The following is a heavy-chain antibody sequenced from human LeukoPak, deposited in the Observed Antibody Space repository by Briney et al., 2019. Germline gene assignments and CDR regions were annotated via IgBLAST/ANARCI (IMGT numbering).Heavy chain of an antibody. V-gene: IGHV4-59*08. CDR2: IYYSGST. CDR3: ARRGSNWGYYFDY. J-gene: IGHJ4*02. Sequence: SETLSLTCTVSGGSISSYYWSWIRQPPGKGLEWIGYIYYSGSTNYNPSLKSRVTISVDTSKNQFSLKLSSVTAADTAVYYCARRGSNWGYYFDYWGQGTLVTVS. CDR1: GGSISSYY. D-gene: IGHD7-27*01.